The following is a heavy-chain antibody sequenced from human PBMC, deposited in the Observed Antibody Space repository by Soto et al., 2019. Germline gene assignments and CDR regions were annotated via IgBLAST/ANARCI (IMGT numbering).Heavy chain of an antibody. CDR3: ARDSSGWYSSV. J-gene: IGHJ4*02. V-gene: IGHV4-59*01. CDR1: GGSISSYY. Sequence: SETLSLTCTVSGGSISSYYWSWIRQPPGKGLEWIGYIYYSGSTNYNPSLKSRVTISVDTSKNQFSLKLSSVTAADTAVYYCARDSSGWYSSVWGQGTLVTVSS. CDR2: IYYSGST. D-gene: IGHD6-19*01.